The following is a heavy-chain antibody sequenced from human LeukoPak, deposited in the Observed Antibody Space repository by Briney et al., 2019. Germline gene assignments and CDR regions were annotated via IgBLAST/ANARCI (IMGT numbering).Heavy chain of an antibody. Sequence: GESLKISCKGSGYSFTSYWIGWVRQMPGKGLECMGIIYPDDSDTRYSPSFQGQVTNSADKSISTAYLQWSSLKASDTAIYYCARHDYYDSSGYSLIDYWGQGTLVTVSS. CDR2: IYPDDSDT. D-gene: IGHD3-22*01. CDR1: GYSFTSYW. V-gene: IGHV5-51*01. J-gene: IGHJ4*02. CDR3: ARHDYYDSSGYSLIDY.